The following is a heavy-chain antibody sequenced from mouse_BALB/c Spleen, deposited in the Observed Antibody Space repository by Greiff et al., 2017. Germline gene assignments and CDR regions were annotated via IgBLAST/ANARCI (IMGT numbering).Heavy chain of an antibody. V-gene: IGHV5-6*01. D-gene: IGHD2-4*01. CDR2: ISSGGSYT. Sequence: EVKLVESGGDLVKPGGSLKLSCAASGFTFSSYGMSWVRQTPDKRLEWVATISSGGSYTYYPDSVKGRFTISRDNAKNTLYLQMSSLKSEDTAMYYCARLSTMITTGGDYFDYWGQGTTLTVSS. J-gene: IGHJ2*01. CDR3: ARLSTMITTGGDYFDY. CDR1: GFTFSSYG.